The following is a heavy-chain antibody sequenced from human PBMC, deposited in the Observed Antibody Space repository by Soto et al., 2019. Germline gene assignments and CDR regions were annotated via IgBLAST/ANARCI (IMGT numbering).Heavy chain of an antibody. J-gene: IGHJ4*02. CDR3: ARDPATGGGSAGFDY. CDR1: GDTFTANY. D-gene: IGHD1-26*01. CDR2: INPKSGGT. V-gene: IGHV1-2*02. Sequence: GASVKVSCKASGDTFTANYIHWVRQAPGQGFEWMGWINPKSGGTKYPQKFQGRVTMTRDTSLSTVYMTRTRLTSDDTAVYYCARDPATGGGSAGFDYWDQGTLVTVAS.